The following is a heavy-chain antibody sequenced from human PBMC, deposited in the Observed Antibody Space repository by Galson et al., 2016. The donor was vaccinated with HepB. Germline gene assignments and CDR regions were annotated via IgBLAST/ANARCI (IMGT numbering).Heavy chain of an antibody. J-gene: IGHJ4*02. V-gene: IGHV1-3*01. Sequence: VTVSCKASGYRFSDYAMHWVRQAPGQSLEWMGWIDAGDVNAEYSEKFQGRVTISRDTSATTVSMELSSLRTEDTAMYYCARGFRIAADYWGQGTQVTVSS. CDR2: IDAGDVNA. D-gene: IGHD6-13*01. CDR3: ARGFRIAADY. CDR1: GYRFSDYA.